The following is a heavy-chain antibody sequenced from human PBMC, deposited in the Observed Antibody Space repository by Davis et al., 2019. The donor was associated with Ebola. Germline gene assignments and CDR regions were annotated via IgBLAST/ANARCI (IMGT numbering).Heavy chain of an antibody. CDR1: GFTFSSYA. D-gene: IGHD3-10*01. J-gene: IGHJ6*04. Sequence: GGSLRLSCAASGFTFSSYAMTWVRQAPGKGLEWVSGISGSGGSTYYADSVKGRFTISRDNSRNTLYLQVNGLRPEDTAVYYCAKSMATGSSPVWVVSMDVWGKGTTVTVSS. CDR3: AKSMATGSSPVWVVSMDV. V-gene: IGHV3-23*01. CDR2: ISGSGGST.